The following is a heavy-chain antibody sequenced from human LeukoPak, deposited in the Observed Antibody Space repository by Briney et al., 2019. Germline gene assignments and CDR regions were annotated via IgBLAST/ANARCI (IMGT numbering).Heavy chain of an antibody. Sequence: GGTLRLSCAASGFTFSSYGMSWVRQAPGKGLEWVSAISGSGGSTYYADSVKGRFTISRDNSKNTLYLQMNSLRAEDTAVYYCAKNSLWFGESVIDYWGQGTLVTVSS. CDR3: AKNSLWFGESVIDY. J-gene: IGHJ4*02. CDR1: GFTFSSYG. CDR2: ISGSGGST. V-gene: IGHV3-23*01. D-gene: IGHD3-10*01.